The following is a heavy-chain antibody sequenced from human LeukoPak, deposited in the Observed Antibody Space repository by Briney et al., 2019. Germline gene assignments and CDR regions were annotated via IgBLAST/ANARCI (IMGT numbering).Heavy chain of an antibody. J-gene: IGHJ4*02. CDR2: INHSGST. Sequence: SETLSLTYAVCGGSFSGYYWSWIRQPPGKGLEWIGEINHSGSTNYNPSLKSRVTISVDTSKNQFSLKLSSVTAADTAVYYCARGQWYYGSGSYYFDYWGQGTLVTVSS. CDR3: ARGQWYYGSGSYYFDY. D-gene: IGHD3-10*01. CDR1: GGSFSGYY. V-gene: IGHV4-34*01.